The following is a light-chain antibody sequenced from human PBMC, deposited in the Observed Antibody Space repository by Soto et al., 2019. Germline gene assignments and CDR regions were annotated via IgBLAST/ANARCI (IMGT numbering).Light chain of an antibody. CDR1: QSVISN. Sequence: EIVLTQSPGTLSLSPGERGTLSCRASQSVISNYVAWYQQKPGRAPRLLIYGASNRAAGIPARFSGSGSGTDFTLTISSLEPEDFALYFCQQRSDWPPSFGPGTKVDIK. J-gene: IGKJ3*01. V-gene: IGKV3-11*01. CDR2: GAS. CDR3: QQRSDWPPS.